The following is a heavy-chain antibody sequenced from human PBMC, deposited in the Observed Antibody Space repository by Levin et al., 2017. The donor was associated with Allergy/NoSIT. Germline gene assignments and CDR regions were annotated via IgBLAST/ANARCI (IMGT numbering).Heavy chain of an antibody. D-gene: IGHD3-22*01. Sequence: AGGSLRLSCVASGFTFSSYAMSWVRLAPGKGLEWVSAISGYGDRIYYADSVKGRFTISRDNSQKTLYLQINSLRVEDTATYFCAKDYKAYSSCHGVWGQGPRLTVSS. J-gene: IGHJ4*02. CDR2: ISGYGDRI. CDR3: AKDYKAYSSCHGV. CDR1: GFTFSSYA. V-gene: IGHV3-23*01.